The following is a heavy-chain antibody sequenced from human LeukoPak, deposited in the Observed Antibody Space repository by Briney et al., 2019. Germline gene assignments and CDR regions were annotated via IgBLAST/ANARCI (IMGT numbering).Heavy chain of an antibody. V-gene: IGHV4-34*01. CDR1: GGSFSGYY. J-gene: IGHJ4*02. CDR2: INHSGST. Sequence: SETLSLTCAVDGGSFSGYYWSWIRQPPGKGLEWIGEINHSGSTNYNPSLKSRVTISVDTSKNQFSLKLSSVTAADTAVYYCARLRGYSYGWWGNFDYWGQGTLVTVSS. D-gene: IGHD5-18*01. CDR3: ARLRGYSYGWWGNFDY.